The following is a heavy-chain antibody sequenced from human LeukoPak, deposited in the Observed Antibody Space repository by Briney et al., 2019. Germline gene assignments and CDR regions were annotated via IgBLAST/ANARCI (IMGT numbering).Heavy chain of an antibody. CDR3: AKDGEGYCSSTSCLGFDY. V-gene: IGHV3-23*01. CDR1: GFTFSSYA. D-gene: IGHD2-2*01. Sequence: GSLRLSCAASGFTFSSYAMSWVRQAPGKGLEWVSAISGSGGSTYYADSVKGRFTISRDNSKNTLYLQVNSLRAEDTAVYYCAKDGEGYCSSTSCLGFDYWGQGTLVTVSS. J-gene: IGHJ4*02. CDR2: ISGSGGST.